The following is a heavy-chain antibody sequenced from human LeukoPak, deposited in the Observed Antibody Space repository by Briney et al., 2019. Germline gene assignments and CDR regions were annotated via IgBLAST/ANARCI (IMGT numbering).Heavy chain of an antibody. CDR2: ISYDGSNK. V-gene: IGHV3-30*04. D-gene: IGHD2-2*01. J-gene: IGHJ4*02. CDR1: GFTFSSYA. Sequence: PGGSLRLSCAASGFTFSSYAMHWVRQAPGKGLEWVAVISYDGSNKYYADSVKGRFTISRDNSKNTLYLQMNSLRAEDTAVYYCARGGPPWGHCSSTSCYDFDYWGQGTLVTVSS. CDR3: ARGGPPWGHCSSTSCYDFDY.